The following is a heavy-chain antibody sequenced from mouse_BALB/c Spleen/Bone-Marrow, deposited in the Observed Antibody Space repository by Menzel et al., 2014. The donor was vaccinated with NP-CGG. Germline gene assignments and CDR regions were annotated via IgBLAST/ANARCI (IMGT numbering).Heavy chain of an antibody. CDR3: ARSDYRFDPLPY. Sequence: QVQLQQSGAELVMPGASVKMSCRASGHTFTDYWMHWVKQRPGQGLEWIGAIDTSDSYTSYNQKFKGKATLTVDESSSTAYMQLSSLTSEDSAVNYCARSDYRFDPLPYWGQGTLVTVSA. CDR2: IDTSDSYT. CDR1: GHTFTDYW. J-gene: IGHJ3*01. V-gene: IGHV1-69*01. D-gene: IGHD2-14*01.